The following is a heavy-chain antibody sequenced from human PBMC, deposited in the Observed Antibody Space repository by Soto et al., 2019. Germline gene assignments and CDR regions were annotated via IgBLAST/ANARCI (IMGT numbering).Heavy chain of an antibody. J-gene: IGHJ4*02. D-gene: IGHD5-12*01. CDR3: ARDISRVATTNAGSD. V-gene: IGHV3-11*05. Sequence: QVQLVESGGGLVKPGGSLRLSCAASGFTFSDYYMSWIRQAPGKGLEWVSYISSSSSYTNYADSVKGRFTISRDNAKNSLYLQMNSLRAEDTAVYYCARDISRVATTNAGSDWGQGTLVTVSS. CDR2: ISSSSSYT. CDR1: GFTFSDYY.